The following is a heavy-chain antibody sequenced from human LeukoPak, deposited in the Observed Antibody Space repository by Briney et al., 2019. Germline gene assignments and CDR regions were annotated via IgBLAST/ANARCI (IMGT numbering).Heavy chain of an antibody. Sequence: ASVKVSCKASGYTFTSYGISWVRQAPGQGLEWMGWISAYNGNTNYAQKLQGRVTMTTDTSTSTAYMELRSLRSDDTAVYYCARLDIVVVVAATFDYWGQGTLVTVSS. V-gene: IGHV1-18*01. CDR1: GYTFTSYG. CDR3: ARLDIVVVVAATFDY. J-gene: IGHJ4*02. D-gene: IGHD2-15*01. CDR2: ISAYNGNT.